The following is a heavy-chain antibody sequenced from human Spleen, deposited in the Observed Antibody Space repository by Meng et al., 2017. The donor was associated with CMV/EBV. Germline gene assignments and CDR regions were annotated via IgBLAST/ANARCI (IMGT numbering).Heavy chain of an antibody. J-gene: IGHJ1*01. CDR2: IYYSGST. CDR3: ARVDPPSSSSPYGYFQH. CDR1: GGSISSSSYY. Sequence: SETLSFTCTVSGGSISSSSYYWGWIRQPPGKGLAWIGSIYYSGSTYYNPSLKSRVTISVDTPKNQFSLKLSSVTAADTAVYYCARVDPPSSSSPYGYFQHWGQGTLVTVSS. V-gene: IGHV4-39*07. D-gene: IGHD6-6*01.